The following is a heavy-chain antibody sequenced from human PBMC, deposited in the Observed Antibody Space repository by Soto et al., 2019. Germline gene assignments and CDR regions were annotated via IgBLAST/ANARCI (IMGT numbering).Heavy chain of an antibody. Sequence: QVQLVESGGGVVQPGRSLRLSCAASGFTFSRYGMHWVRQAPGKGLEWVAVIWYDGSNKYYADSVKGRFTISRDNSKNTLYLQMNSLRADDTAVYYCAREIPPDILTGWEYDAFDIWGQGTMVTVSS. D-gene: IGHD3-9*01. CDR2: IWYDGSNK. CDR1: GFTFSRYG. J-gene: IGHJ3*02. V-gene: IGHV3-33*01. CDR3: AREIPPDILTGWEYDAFDI.